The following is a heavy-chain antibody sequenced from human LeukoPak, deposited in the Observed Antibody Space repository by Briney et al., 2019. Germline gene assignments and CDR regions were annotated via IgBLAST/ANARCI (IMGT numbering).Heavy chain of an antibody. V-gene: IGHV5-51*01. J-gene: IGHJ3*02. D-gene: IGHD7-27*01. CDR3: ARELQNWGVRGPEAAFDI. Sequence: GESLKISCKGSGYSFTSYWIGWVRQMPGKGLEWMGIIYPGDSDTTYNPSFQGRVTISADKSISTAYLQWNSLKASDTAMYYCARELQNWGVRGPEAAFDIWGQGTMVTVSP. CDR2: IYPGDSDT. CDR1: GYSFTSYW.